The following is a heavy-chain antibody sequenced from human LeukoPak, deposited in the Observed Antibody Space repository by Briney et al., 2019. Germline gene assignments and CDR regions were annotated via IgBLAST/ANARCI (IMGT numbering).Heavy chain of an antibody. CDR1: GFTFSDCD. CDR3: GRAF. J-gene: IGHJ4*02. V-gene: IGHV3-21*06. Sequence: GGSLRLSCTASGFTFSDCDMNWFRQAPGKGLEWVASISYRSSHMYYADSAKGRLTISRDNAKNSLYLQMNNLRAEDTAVYYCGRAFWGQGTLVTVSS. CDR2: ISYRSSHM.